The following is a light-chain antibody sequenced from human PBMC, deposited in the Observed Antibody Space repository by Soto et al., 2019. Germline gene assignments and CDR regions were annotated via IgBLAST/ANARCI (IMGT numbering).Light chain of an antibody. CDR2: GAS. J-gene: IGKJ1*01. CDR3: QQYSPSPPWT. V-gene: IGKV3-20*01. CDR1: QSVSSSY. Sequence: EIVLTQSPGTLSLSPGERATLSCRASQSVSSSYLAWYQQKPGQAPRLLIYGASSRATDIPDRFSGSGSGTDFTLTISRLEPEDFAVYYCQQYSPSPPWTFGQGTKVEIK.